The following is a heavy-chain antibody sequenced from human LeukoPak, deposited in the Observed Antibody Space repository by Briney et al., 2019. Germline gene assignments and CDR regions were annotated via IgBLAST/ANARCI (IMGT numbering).Heavy chain of an antibody. D-gene: IGHD6-19*01. V-gene: IGHV3-23*01. J-gene: IGHJ4*02. CDR2: ISDSGGSP. CDR3: ARDIAVAGNTPFSY. CDR1: GFTFSSYA. Sequence: GGSLRLSCAASGFTFSSYAMTWVRQAPGKGLEWVSSISDSGGSPYYADSVKGRFTISRDNSKNTLYLQMNSLRAEDTAVYYCARDIAVAGNTPFSYWGQGTLVTVSS.